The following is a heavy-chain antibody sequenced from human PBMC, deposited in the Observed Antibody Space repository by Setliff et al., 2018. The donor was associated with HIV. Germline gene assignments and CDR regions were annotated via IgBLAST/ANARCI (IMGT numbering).Heavy chain of an antibody. Sequence: PSETLSLTCNLSGDSIRSQFWTWIRQTPGKGLEWIASIETTGTVNYSPSLKSRVSISLDPSRSQFSLTLRSVTAADTAVYYCARNTRAGDFDYWGQGTLVTVSS. V-gene: IGHV4-4*08. J-gene: IGHJ4*02. D-gene: IGHD3-10*01. CDR3: ARNTRAGDFDY. CDR1: GDSIRSQF. CDR2: IETTGTV.